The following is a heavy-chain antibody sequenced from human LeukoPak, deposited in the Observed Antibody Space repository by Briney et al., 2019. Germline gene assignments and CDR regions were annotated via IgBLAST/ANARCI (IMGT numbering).Heavy chain of an antibody. D-gene: IGHD5-12*01. CDR1: GDSIDSYY. V-gene: IGHV4-59*12. CDR2: IYYRGTT. J-gene: IGHJ4*02. Sequence: PSETLSLTCTVSGDSIDSYYWSWIRQPPGKGLEWIGYIYYRGTTSYNPFLKSRVAISVDTSKNQFSLKLNSVTAADTAVYYCARLPRYGGYDHFDYWGQGILVIVSS. CDR3: ARLPRYGGYDHFDY.